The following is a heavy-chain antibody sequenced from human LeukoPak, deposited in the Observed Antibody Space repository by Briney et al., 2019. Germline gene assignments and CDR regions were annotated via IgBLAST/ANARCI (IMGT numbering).Heavy chain of an antibody. J-gene: IGHJ5*02. D-gene: IGHD6-13*01. CDR2: ISSSSSYI. CDR1: GFTFSSYS. V-gene: IGHV3-21*01. Sequence: PGGSLRLSCAASGFTFSSYSMNWVRQAPGKGLEWVSSISSSSSYIYYADSVKGRFTISRDNAKNSLYLQMNSLRAEDTAVYYCARGSIDGRSSSFYWFDPWGQGTLVTVSS. CDR3: ARGSIDGRSSSFYWFDP.